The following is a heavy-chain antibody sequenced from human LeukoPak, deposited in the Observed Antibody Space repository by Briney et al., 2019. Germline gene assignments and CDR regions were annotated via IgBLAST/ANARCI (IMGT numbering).Heavy chain of an antibody. CDR1: GFTLSNYA. CDR3: ARETDSTLFDY. D-gene: IGHD2-2*01. J-gene: IGHJ4*02. CDR2: LSGSGGST. Sequence: GGSLRLSCAASGFTLSNYAMTWVRQAPGKGLEWVSTLSGSGGSTYFGDSVKGRFTISRDNSKNRLYLQMNSLRAEDTAVYYCARETDSTLFDYWGQGTLVTVSS. V-gene: IGHV3-23*01.